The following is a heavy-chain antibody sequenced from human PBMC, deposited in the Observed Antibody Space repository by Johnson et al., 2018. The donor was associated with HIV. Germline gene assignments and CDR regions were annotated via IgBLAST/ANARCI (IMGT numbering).Heavy chain of an antibody. Sequence: VQLVESGGGVVQPGGSLRLSCIASGFTFRSYWMSWVRQAPGKGLEWVANIKQDGSETYYVDSVEGRFTISRDNAKNSLYLQMNSLRAEDSAVYYCARVHCSGGNCYFWALGWAFDIWGQGTMVTVSS. CDR1: GFTFRSYW. J-gene: IGHJ3*02. CDR3: ARVHCSGGNCYFWALGWAFDI. CDR2: IKQDGSET. D-gene: IGHD2-15*01. V-gene: IGHV3-7*05.